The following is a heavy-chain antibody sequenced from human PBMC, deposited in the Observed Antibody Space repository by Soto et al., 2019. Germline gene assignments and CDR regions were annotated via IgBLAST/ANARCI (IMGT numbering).Heavy chain of an antibody. D-gene: IGHD2-15*01. Sequence: SETLSLTCSVSGGSISSNSYSWGWIRQPPGKGLEWIATLYSDRDTYYNPSLKSRVTISADTSQNQFSLDLTSATATDTAVYFCARHPGYCGGGRCNAQYTLDVLGQGITVTVS. CDR1: GGSISSNSYS. V-gene: IGHV4-39*01. CDR2: LYSDRDT. CDR3: ARHPGYCGGGRCNAQYTLDV. J-gene: IGHJ6*02.